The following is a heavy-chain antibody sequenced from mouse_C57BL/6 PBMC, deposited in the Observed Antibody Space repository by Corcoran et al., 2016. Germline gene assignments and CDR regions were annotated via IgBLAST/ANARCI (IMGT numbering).Heavy chain of an antibody. J-gene: IGHJ4*01. CDR2: IDPANGNT. CDR1: GFNIKNTY. CDR3: GRKDYDVDYAMDY. V-gene: IGHV14-3*01. D-gene: IGHD2-4*01. Sequence: EVQLQQSVAELVRPGASVKLSCTASGFNIKNTYMHWVKQRPEQGLEWIGRIDPANGNTKYAPKFQGKATITADTSSNTAYLKLSSLTSEDTAIYYCGRKDYDVDYAMDYWGQGTSVTVSS.